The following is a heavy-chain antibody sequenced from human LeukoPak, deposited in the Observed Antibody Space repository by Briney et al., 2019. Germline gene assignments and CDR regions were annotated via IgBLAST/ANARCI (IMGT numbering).Heavy chain of an antibody. Sequence: SETLSPTCTVSGGSISSSSYYWGWIRQPPGKGLEWIGSIYYSGSTCYNPSLKSRVTISVDTSKNQFSLKLSSVTAADTAVYYCARPVLRYFDWLPNGMDVWGQGTTVTVSS. J-gene: IGHJ6*02. CDR3: ARPVLRYFDWLPNGMDV. CDR2: IYYSGST. D-gene: IGHD3-9*01. CDR1: GGSISSSSYY. V-gene: IGHV4-39*01.